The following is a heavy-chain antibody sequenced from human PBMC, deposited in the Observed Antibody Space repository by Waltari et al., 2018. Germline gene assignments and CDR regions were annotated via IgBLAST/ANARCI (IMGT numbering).Heavy chain of an antibody. CDR2: IVVGSGNT. V-gene: IGHV1-58*01. CDR3: AAVPFRSGSYAS. Sequence: QRQLVQAGPEVKKPGTSVKVSCKASGVTCTSAAVQWVRQAPRQRLEGLRCIVVGSGNTTYAQKFQERVPITRAMSTSTAYLALSSLRSADPAVYYCAAVPFRSGSYASWGQGTLVTVSS. J-gene: IGHJ5*02. D-gene: IGHD1-26*01. CDR1: GVTCTSAA.